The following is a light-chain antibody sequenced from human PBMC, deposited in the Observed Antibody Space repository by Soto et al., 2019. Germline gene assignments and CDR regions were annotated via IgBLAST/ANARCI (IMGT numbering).Light chain of an antibody. Sequence: DIQLTQSPSSLSASLGDRVTITCRASQTIGAYLNWYQQKPDQAPRLLIHGGATLQRGVPSRFSGSGSRTEFTLTITDLQPEDFASYYGQQNFNFPLTFGGGTRVEIK. CDR1: QTIGAY. V-gene: IGKV1-39*01. CDR3: QQNFNFPLT. CDR2: GGA. J-gene: IGKJ4*01.